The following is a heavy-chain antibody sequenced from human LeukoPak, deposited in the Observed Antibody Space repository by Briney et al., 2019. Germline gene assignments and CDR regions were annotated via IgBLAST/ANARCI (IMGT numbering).Heavy chain of an antibody. CDR2: ISSGGGNT. CDR3: ARDRPFDY. V-gene: IGHV3-23*01. Sequence: GGSLRLSCAASGFTFSNYGLSWVRQAPGKGLEWVSTISSGGGNTYYAESVRGRFTVSRDNSNNALYLQMNSLRAEDTAVYYCARDRPFDYWGQGTLVTVSS. CDR1: GFTFSNYG. J-gene: IGHJ4*02.